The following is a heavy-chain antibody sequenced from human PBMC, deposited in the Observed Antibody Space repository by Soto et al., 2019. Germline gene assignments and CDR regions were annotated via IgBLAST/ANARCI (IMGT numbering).Heavy chain of an antibody. CDR1: GGTFDNYA. D-gene: IGHD3-9*01. CDR2: IIPMLDSA. V-gene: IGHV1-69*12. J-gene: IGHJ6*02. Sequence: QVQLVQSGAEVKKPGSSVKVSCKASGGTFDNYAITWVRQAPGQGLEWMGGIIPMLDSANYAEKFQDRVTITADESTSTAYMEVSSLRSEDTAMYYCARTYHSDGCCKTYFYYGMDVWGQGTTVTVSS. CDR3: ARTYHSDGCCKTYFYYGMDV.